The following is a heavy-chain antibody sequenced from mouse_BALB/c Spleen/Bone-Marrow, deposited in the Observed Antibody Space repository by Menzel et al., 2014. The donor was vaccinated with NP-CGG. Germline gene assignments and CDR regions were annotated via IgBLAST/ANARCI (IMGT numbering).Heavy chain of an antibody. V-gene: IGHV14-3*02. D-gene: IGHD2-4*01. J-gene: IGHJ2*01. CDR1: GFNIKDTY. Sequence: VQLQQSGAELVKPGASVKLSCTASGFNIKDTYMHWVKQRPEQGLEWIGRIDPANGNTKYDPKFQGTATITADTSSNTAYLQLSSLTSEDTAVYYCASYDYGYYFDYWGQGTTLTVSS. CDR2: IDPANGNT. CDR3: ASYDYGYYFDY.